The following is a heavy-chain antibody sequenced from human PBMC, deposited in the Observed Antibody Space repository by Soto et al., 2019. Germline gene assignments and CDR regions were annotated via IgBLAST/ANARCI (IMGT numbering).Heavy chain of an antibody. CDR2: IYHSGST. CDR1: GDSISSGGFS. D-gene: IGHD4-17*01. V-gene: IGHV4-30-2*01. CDR3: ARRYGVYFDY. Sequence: PSETLSLTCAVSGDSISSGGFSWSWIRQPPGKGLEWIGYIYHSGSTNYNPSLKSRVTISVDTSKNQFSLKLSSVTAADTAVYYCARRYGVYFDYWGQGTLVTVSS. J-gene: IGHJ4*02.